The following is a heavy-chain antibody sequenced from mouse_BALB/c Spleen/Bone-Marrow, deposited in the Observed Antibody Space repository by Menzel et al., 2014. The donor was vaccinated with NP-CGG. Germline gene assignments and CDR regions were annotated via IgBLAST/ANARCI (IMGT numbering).Heavy chain of an antibody. CDR2: IDPANGNT. Sequence: EVQLQQFGAELVKPGASVKLSCTASGFNIKDTYMYWVKQRPEQGLEWIGRIDPANGNTKYDPKFQGRTTVTADTSSSTACLQLSSLTSEDTAVYYCARYYYRTMDYWGQGTSVTVSS. D-gene: IGHD1-1*01. V-gene: IGHV14-3*02. CDR1: GFNIKDTY. CDR3: ARYYYRTMDY. J-gene: IGHJ4*01.